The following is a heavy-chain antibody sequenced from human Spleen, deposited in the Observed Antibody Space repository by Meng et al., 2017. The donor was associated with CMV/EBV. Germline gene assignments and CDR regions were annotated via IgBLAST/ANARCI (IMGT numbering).Heavy chain of an antibody. J-gene: IGHJ4*02. Sequence: QVRLTPWGAGLLKPSETLSLTCAVYGGSFSGYYWSWIRQPPGKGLEWIGEINHSGSTNYNPSLKSRVTISVDTSKNQFSLKLSSVTAADTAVYYCARVPGTEDPVIDYWGQGTLVTVSS. V-gene: IGHV4-34*01. CDR1: GGSFSGYY. D-gene: IGHD3-10*01. CDR3: ARVPGTEDPVIDY. CDR2: INHSGST.